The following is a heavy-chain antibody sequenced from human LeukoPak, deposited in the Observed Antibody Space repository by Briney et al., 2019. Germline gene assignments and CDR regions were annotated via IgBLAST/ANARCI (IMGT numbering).Heavy chain of an antibody. CDR1: GYTFTDYY. CDR2: INPDSGGT. V-gene: IGHV1-2*02. J-gene: IGHJ4*02. CDR3: AKSQVRYNDFWSGSNPDY. D-gene: IGHD3-3*01. Sequence: ASVKVSCKASGYTFTDYYMHWVRQAPGQGLEWMGWINPDSGGTNYAQKFQGRVTMTRDTSTSTAYMELSRLRSDDTAVYYCAKSQVRYNDFWSGSNPDYWGQGTLVTVSS.